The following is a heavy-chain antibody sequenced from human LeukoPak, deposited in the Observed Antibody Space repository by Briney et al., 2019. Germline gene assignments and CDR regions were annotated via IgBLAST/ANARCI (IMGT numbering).Heavy chain of an antibody. J-gene: IGHJ4*02. CDR2: IGTSGDT. V-gene: IGHV3-13*01. CDR1: GFTFSDYD. Sequence: GGSLRLSCAASGFTFSDYDMPWVPQATGKGLEWVSAIGTSGDTYYTGSVKGRFTISRENAKNSLYLQMNSLGAGETAVYYCARVAKERVGGVYYFDYWGQGTLVTVSS. CDR3: ARVAKERVGGVYYFDY. D-gene: IGHD1-1*01.